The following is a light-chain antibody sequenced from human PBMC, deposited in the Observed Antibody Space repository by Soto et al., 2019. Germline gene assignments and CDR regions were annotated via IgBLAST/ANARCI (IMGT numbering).Light chain of an antibody. V-gene: IGKV3-11*01. CDR3: QQRSNWPLT. CDR1: QSVSSY. J-gene: IGKJ3*01. Sequence: XXXGERATLSCRASQSVSSYLAWYQQKPGQAPRLLIYDASXRATGIPARFSGSGSGTDFTLIISSLEPEDFAVYYCQQRSNWPLTFGPGTKVDIK. CDR2: DAS.